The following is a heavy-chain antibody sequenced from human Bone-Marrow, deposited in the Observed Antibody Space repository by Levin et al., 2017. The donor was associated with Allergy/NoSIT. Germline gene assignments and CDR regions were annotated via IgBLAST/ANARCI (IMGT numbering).Heavy chain of an antibody. CDR1: GGPISSSSYY. D-gene: IGHD3-9*01. Sequence: SETLSLTCTVSGGPISSSSYYWGWIRQPPGKGLEWIGSIYYSGSTYYNPSLKSRVTISVDTSKNQFSLKLSSVTAADTAVYYCARHGVDILTGYYIGWGQGTLVTVSS. J-gene: IGHJ4*02. CDR3: ARHGVDILTGYYIG. CDR2: IYYSGST. V-gene: IGHV4-39*01.